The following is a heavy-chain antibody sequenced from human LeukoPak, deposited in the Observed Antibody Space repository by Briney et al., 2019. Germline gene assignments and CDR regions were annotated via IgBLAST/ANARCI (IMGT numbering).Heavy chain of an antibody. CDR3: ARDYYHFGSGWGRPLDY. J-gene: IGHJ4*02. CDR2: ISYDGSNK. D-gene: IGHD3-3*01. V-gene: IGHV3-30-3*01. CDR1: GFTFNYHA. Sequence: GGSLRLSCAASGFTFNYHAMHWVRQAPGKGLEWVAVISYDGSNKYYADSVKGRFTISRDNAKNSLYLQMNSLRGEDTAMYYCARDYYHFGSGWGRPLDYWGQGTLVSVSS.